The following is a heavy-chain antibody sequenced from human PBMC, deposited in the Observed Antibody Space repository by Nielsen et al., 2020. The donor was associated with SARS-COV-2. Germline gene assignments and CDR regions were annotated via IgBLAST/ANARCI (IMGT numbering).Heavy chain of an antibody. CDR1: GFMFSRND. J-gene: IGHJ4*02. Sequence: GESLKISCAASGFMFSRNDMSWVRQAPGKGLEWVASISRSSSFIYYADSVRGRFTISRDNAENSLYLQMNSLRAEDTAVYYCASSGWLDYWGQGTLVTVSS. D-gene: IGHD6-19*01. CDR2: ISRSSSFI. V-gene: IGHV3-21*01. CDR3: ASSGWLDY.